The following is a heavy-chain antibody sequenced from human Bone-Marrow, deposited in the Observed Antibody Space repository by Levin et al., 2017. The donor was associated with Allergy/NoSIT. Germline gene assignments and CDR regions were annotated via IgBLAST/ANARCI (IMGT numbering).Heavy chain of an antibody. CDR3: TKSPVGKGPSDF. CDR2: SGNKADNYRT. V-gene: IGHV3-72*01. CDR1: GFTFSEHV. D-gene: IGHD7-27*01. J-gene: IGHJ4*02. Sequence: PGGSLRLSCAVSGFTFSEHVMDWVRQAPGKGLQWVGRSGNKADNYRTQYAASVKGRFTISRDDSKNLLYLQMNSLKTDDTALYYCTKSPVGKGPSDFWGQGALVTVSS.